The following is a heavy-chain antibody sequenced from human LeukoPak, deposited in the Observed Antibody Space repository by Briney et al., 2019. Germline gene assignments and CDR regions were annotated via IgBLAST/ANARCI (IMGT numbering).Heavy chain of an antibody. J-gene: IGHJ5*02. CDR2: IYYSGST. Sequence: SETLSLTCTVSGGSISSYYWSWIRQPPRKGLEWIGYIYYSGSTNYNPSLKSRVTISVDRSKNQFSLKLSSVTAADTAVYYCARGSDGSGSRRGWFDPWGQGTLVTVSS. CDR3: ARGSDGSGSRRGWFDP. D-gene: IGHD3-10*01. CDR1: GGSISSYY. V-gene: IGHV4-59*12.